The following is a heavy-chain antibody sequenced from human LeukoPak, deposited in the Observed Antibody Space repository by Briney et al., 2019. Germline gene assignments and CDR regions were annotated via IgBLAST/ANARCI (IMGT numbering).Heavy chain of an antibody. D-gene: IGHD3-22*01. J-gene: IGHJ4*02. CDR3: ARDFDSSGYYYAGWDY. V-gene: IGHV4-39*07. CDR1: GGSISSSSYY. CDR2: IYYSGST. Sequence: SETLSLTCTVSGGSISSSSYYWGWIRQPPGKGLEWIVSIYYSGSTYYNPSLKSRVTISVDTSKNQFSLKLSSVTAADTAVYYCARDFDSSGYYYAGWDYWGQGTLVTVSS.